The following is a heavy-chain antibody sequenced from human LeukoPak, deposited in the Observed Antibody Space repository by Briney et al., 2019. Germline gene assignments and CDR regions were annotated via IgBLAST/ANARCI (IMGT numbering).Heavy chain of an antibody. CDR1: GFTFNTYV. Sequence: PGGSLRLSCEASGFTFNTYVMHWVRQPPGKGLECVAVMSYHGNDVNYADSVKGRFTISRDNSKNTLYLQMNSLKAEDTAVYYCAREGGFGELLLRYYYYGMDVWGQGTTVTVSS. V-gene: IGHV3-30-3*01. CDR2: MSYHGNDV. D-gene: IGHD3-10*01. CDR3: AREGGFGELLLRYYYYGMDV. J-gene: IGHJ6*02.